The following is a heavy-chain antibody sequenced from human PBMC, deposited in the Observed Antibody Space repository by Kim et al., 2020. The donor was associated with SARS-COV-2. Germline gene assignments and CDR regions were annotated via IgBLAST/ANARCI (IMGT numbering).Heavy chain of an antibody. CDR3: AKDSYYYGSGSFDY. D-gene: IGHD3-10*01. V-gene: IGHV3-9*01. J-gene: IGHJ4*02. Sequence: ADCVKGRFTISRDNAKNSLYLQMNSLRAEDTALYYCAKDSYYYGSGSFDYWGQGTLVTVSS.